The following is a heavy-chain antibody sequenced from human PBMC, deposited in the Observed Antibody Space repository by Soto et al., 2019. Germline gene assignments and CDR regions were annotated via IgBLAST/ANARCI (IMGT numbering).Heavy chain of an antibody. D-gene: IGHD2-21*01. CDR3: AASCVACGGFNYYGMDV. Sequence: QVQLQESGPGLVKPSQTLSLTCTVSGGSISSGGYYWYWIRQHPGKGLEWIGYIYYSGTTYYNPSRKSRVTISVATSKNQFSLKLSSGTAADTAVYYCAASCVACGGFNYYGMDVWGQGTTVTVSS. J-gene: IGHJ6*02. CDR2: IYYSGTT. CDR1: GGSISSGGYY. V-gene: IGHV4-31*03.